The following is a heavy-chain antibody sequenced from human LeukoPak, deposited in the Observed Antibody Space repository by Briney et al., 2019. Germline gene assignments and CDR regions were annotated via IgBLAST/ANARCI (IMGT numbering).Heavy chain of an antibody. V-gene: IGHV5-51*01. CDR2: IYPGDSDT. Sequence: GESLKISCKGSGYSFTSYWIGWVRQMPGKGLEWMGIIYPGDSDTRYSPSFQGQVTISADKSISTAYLQWSSLKASDTAMYYCARRSINYDSSGQPPGFDYWGQGTLVTVSS. CDR3: ARRSINYDSSGQPPGFDY. CDR1: GYSFTSYW. J-gene: IGHJ4*02. D-gene: IGHD3-22*01.